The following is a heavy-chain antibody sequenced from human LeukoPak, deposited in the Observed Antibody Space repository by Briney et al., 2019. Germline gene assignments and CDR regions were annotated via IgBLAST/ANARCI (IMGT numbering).Heavy chain of an antibody. CDR1: GYTFTSYA. D-gene: IGHD3-10*01. CDR3: ARGEDVLLWFGDPSVRC. Sequence: ASVKVSCKASGYTFTSYAMHWVRQAPGQRLEWMGWINAGNGNTKYSQKFQGRVTITRDTSTSTAYMELRSLRSDDTAVYYCARGEDVLLWFGDPSVRCWGQGTLVTVSS. J-gene: IGHJ4*02. V-gene: IGHV1-3*01. CDR2: INAGNGNT.